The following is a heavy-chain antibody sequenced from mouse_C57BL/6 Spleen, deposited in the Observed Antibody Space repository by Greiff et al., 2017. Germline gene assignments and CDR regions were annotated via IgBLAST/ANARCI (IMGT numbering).Heavy chain of an antibody. CDR1: GYTFTSYW. Sequence: QVQLQQPGAELVKPGASVKLSCKASGYTFTSYWMHWVKQRPGQGLEWIGMIHPNSGSTNYNEKFKSKATLTVDKSSSTAYMQLSSLTSEDSAVYYCARRGGYEDYAMDYWGQGTSVTVSS. D-gene: IGHD2-10*02. CDR2: IHPNSGST. J-gene: IGHJ4*01. CDR3: ARRGGYEDYAMDY. V-gene: IGHV1-64*01.